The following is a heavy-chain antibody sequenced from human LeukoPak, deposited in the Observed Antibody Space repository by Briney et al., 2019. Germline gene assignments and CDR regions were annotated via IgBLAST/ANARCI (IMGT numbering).Heavy chain of an antibody. CDR1: GGTFSSYA. CDR3: ARAYSGAYYGSSLSIYYYGMDV. Sequence: GASVKVSCKASGGTFSSYAISWVRQAPGQGLEWMGGIIPIFGTANYAQKFQGRVTITADESTCTAYMELSSLRSEDTAVYYCARAYSGAYYGSSLSIYYYGMDVWGQGTTVTVSS. J-gene: IGHJ6*02. V-gene: IGHV1-69*13. CDR2: IIPIFGTA. D-gene: IGHD3-10*01.